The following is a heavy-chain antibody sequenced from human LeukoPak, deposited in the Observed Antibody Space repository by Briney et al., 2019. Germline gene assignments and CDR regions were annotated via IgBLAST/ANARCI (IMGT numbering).Heavy chain of an antibody. CDR1: GYTFTGYY. J-gene: IGHJ4*02. Sequence: ASVKVSCKASGYTFTGYYMHWVRQAPGQGLEWMGQINPNSGGTNYAQKFQGRVTMTRDTSISTAYMELSRLRSDDTAVYYCARVRYGSGSYYFDYWGQGTLVTVSS. CDR2: INPNSGGT. D-gene: IGHD3-10*01. CDR3: ARVRYGSGSYYFDY. V-gene: IGHV1-2*06.